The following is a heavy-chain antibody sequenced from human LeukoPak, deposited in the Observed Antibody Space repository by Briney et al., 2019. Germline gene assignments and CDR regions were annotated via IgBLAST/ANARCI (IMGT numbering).Heavy chain of an antibody. CDR3: ARVAPNQWLVNAFDI. D-gene: IGHD6-19*01. CDR1: GGSISSSNW. V-gene: IGHV4-4*02. Sequence: SGTLSLTCAVSGGSISSSNWWSWVRQPPGKGLEWIGEIYHSGTTNYNPSLKSRVTISVDKSKNQFSLKLSSVTAADTAVYYCARVAPNQWLVNAFDIWGQGTMVTVSS. CDR2: IYHSGTT. J-gene: IGHJ3*02.